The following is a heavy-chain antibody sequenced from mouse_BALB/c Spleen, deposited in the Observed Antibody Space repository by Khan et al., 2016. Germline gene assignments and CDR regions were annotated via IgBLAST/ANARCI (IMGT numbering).Heavy chain of an antibody. CDR3: GSLMHYYAMDY. CDR2: IRNKANGDTI. CDR1: GFTFTDYY. Sequence: EVELVESGGGLVQPGGSLRLSCATSGFTFTDYYMSWVRQPPGKALEWLGLIRNKANGDTIEYSASVKGRFTISRDNSQSILYLQMNSLTAEDSATYCWGSLMHYYAMDYWGQGTTVTVSS. J-gene: IGHJ4*01. V-gene: IGHV7-3*02. D-gene: IGHD6-1*01.